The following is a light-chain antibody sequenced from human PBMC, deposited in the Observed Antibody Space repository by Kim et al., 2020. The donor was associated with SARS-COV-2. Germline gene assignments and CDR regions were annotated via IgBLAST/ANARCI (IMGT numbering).Light chain of an antibody. J-gene: IGKJ1*01. CDR1: QSVRSSY. V-gene: IGKV3-20*01. Sequence: EIVLTQSPGTLSLSPGERATLSCRASQSVRSSYLAWYQQKPGQAPRLLIYGSSSRATGIPDRFSGSGSGTDFTLTVSRLEPEDFAVYYCHQYDSSSWTFGQGTKVDIK. CDR3: HQYDSSSWT. CDR2: GSS.